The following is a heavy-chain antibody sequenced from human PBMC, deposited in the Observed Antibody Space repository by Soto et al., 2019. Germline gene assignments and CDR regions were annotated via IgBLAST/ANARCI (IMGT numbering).Heavy chain of an antibody. Sequence: SVKVSCKASGGTFSSYAISWVRQAPGQGLEWMGGIIPIFGTANYAQKFQGRVTITADESTSTAYMELSSLRSEDTAVYYCARGVGLNYYGSGSQAYYYYGMDVWGQGTTVTVSS. J-gene: IGHJ6*02. CDR2: IIPIFGTA. CDR1: GGTFSSYA. V-gene: IGHV1-69*13. D-gene: IGHD3-10*01. CDR3: ARGVGLNYYGSGSQAYYYYGMDV.